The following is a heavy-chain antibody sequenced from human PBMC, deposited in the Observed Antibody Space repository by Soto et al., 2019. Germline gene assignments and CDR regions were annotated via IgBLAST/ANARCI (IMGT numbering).Heavy chain of an antibody. CDR1: GGTFSSYA. V-gene: IGHV1-69*05. CDR3: ARGREVLRYFDCPFDP. D-gene: IGHD3-9*01. J-gene: IGHJ5*02. Sequence: QVQLVQSGAEVKKPGSSVKVSCKASGGTFSSYAISWVRQAPGQGLEWMGGIIPIFGTANYAQKFQGRVTMTSDESTSTAYMELSSLRSEATAVYYCARGREVLRYFDCPFDPWGQGTLVTVSS. CDR2: IIPIFGTA.